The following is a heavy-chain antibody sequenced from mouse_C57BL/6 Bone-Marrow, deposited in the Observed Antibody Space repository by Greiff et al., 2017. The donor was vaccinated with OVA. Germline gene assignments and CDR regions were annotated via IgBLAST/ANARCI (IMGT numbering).Heavy chain of an antibody. J-gene: IGHJ1*03. Sequence: EVKLMESGGGLVKPGGSLKLSCAASGFTFSDYGMHWVRQAPEKGLEWVAYISSGSSTIYYADTVKGRFTISRDNAKNTLFLQMTSLRSEDTAMYYCARGRYRGYFDVWGTGTTVTVSS. CDR3: ARGRYRGYFDV. CDR1: GFTFSDYG. CDR2: ISSGSSTI. V-gene: IGHV5-17*01. D-gene: IGHD2-12*01.